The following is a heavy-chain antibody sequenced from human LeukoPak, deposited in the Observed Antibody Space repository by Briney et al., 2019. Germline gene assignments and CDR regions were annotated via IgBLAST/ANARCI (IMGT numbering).Heavy chain of an antibody. CDR1: GYTFTSYD. D-gene: IGHD3-9*01. Sequence: ASVKVSCKATGYTFTSYDINWVRQATGQGLGWMGWMNPNSGNTGYAQKFQGRVTMTRNTSISTAYMELSSLRSEDTAVYYCARVPRLTGYSSIDYWGQGTLVTVSS. CDR3: ARVPRLTGYSSIDY. CDR2: MNPNSGNT. V-gene: IGHV1-8*01. J-gene: IGHJ4*02.